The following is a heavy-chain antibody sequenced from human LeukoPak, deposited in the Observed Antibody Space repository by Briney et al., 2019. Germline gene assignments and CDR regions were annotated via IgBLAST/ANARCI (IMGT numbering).Heavy chain of an antibody. Sequence: GGSLRLSCAASGFTFSNYRMHWVRQAPGKGLVWFSRINTDGSRTTYADSVKGRFTISRDNAKNTLYLQMNSLRAEDTAVYYCARVVFGDYFDYWGQGTLVTVSS. CDR3: ARVVFGDYFDY. J-gene: IGHJ4*02. V-gene: IGHV3-74*01. CDR1: GFTFSNYR. CDR2: INTDGSRT. D-gene: IGHD3-10*01.